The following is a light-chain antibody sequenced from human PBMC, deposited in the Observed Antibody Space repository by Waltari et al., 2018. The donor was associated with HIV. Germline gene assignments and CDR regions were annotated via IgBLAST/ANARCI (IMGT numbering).Light chain of an antibody. CDR1: NIASKS. J-gene: IGLJ2*01. CDR3: QVWDSSGDHPL. V-gene: IGLV3-21*04. CDR2: DDS. Sequence: SYVLTQPPSVSVAPGKTARITCGGNNIASKSVHWYQHKPGQAAVLVISDDSDRPSGIPERFSGSNAGNTATLTSSRVEAGDEADYYCQVWDSSGDHPLFGGGTKLTVL.